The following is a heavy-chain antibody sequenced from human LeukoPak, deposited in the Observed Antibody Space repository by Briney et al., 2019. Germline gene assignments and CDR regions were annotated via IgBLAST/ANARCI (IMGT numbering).Heavy chain of an antibody. CDR1: EYTFTSYY. Sequence: ASVKVSCKASEYTFTSYYMHWVRQAPGQGLEWMGWINPNSGDTNYAQKFQGRVTVTRDTSIGTAYMELSRLRSDDTAVYYCAREGDTSVTGAFDIWGQGTMVTVSS. CDR3: AREGDTSVTGAFDI. CDR2: INPNSGDT. D-gene: IGHD1-26*01. V-gene: IGHV1-2*02. J-gene: IGHJ3*02.